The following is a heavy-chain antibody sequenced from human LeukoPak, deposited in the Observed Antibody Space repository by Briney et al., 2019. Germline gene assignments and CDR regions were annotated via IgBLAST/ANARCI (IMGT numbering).Heavy chain of an antibody. V-gene: IGHV3-73*01. D-gene: IGHD2-2*02. CDR1: GFTFSGSA. J-gene: IGHJ4*02. CDR3: TREYCSSTSCYNY. Sequence: GGSLRLSCAASGFTFSGSAMHWVRQASGKGLEWVGRIRSKANSYATAYAASVKGRFTISRDDSKNTAYLQMNSLKTEDTAVYYCTREYCSSTSCYNYWGQGTLVTVSS. CDR2: IRSKANSYAT.